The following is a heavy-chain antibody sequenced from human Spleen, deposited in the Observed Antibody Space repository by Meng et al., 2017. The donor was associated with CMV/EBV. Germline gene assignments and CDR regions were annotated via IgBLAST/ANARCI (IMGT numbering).Heavy chain of an antibody. V-gene: IGHV3-21*06. CDR2: ISRRGGYI. Sequence: GESLKISCAVSGFTFNSYTVNWVRQAPGKGVEWGSSISRRGGYIYYIDSVKGRFTVSRDNAKDSVFLQMHSLRVDDTAIYYCARGGGYGMDVWCQGTTGTVSS. CDR1: GFTFNSYT. CDR3: ARGGGYGMDV. J-gene: IGHJ6*02.